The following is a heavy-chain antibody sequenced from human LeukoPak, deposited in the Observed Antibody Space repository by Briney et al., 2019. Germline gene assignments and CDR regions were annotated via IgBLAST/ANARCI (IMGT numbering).Heavy chain of an antibody. CDR1: GGSISGYS. D-gene: IGHD5-18*01. J-gene: IGHJ4*02. V-gene: IGHV4-59*08. CDR2: IYYSGST. Sequence: SETLSLTCTVSGGSISGYSWTWIRQPPGRGLEWIGKIYYSGSTNYNPSLKSRVTVSVDTSKNQFSLKLSSVTVADMAVYYCARLDPRYSYGPMMDYWGQGTLVTVSS. CDR3: ARLDPRYSYGPMMDY.